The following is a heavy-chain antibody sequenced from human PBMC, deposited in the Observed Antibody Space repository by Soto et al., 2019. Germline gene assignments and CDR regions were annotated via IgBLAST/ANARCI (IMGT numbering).Heavy chain of an antibody. CDR1: GYNFNNYY. D-gene: IGHD6-19*01. J-gene: IGHJ4*02. CDR3: VRDGVPIAGRSGYFDY. Sequence: ASVKVSCKASGYNFNNYYIHWVRQTPGQGPEWIGVINPSRGLTTYSQRFQGRVSMTRDTSTTTVYMELSSLRSEDTAIYYCVRDGVPIAGRSGYFDYWGPGTEVTVSS. V-gene: IGHV1-46*02. CDR2: INPSRGLT.